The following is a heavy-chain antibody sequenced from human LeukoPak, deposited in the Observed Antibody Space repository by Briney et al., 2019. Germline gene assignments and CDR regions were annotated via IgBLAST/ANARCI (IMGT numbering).Heavy chain of an antibody. D-gene: IGHD2/OR15-2a*01. CDR2: IYYSGST. V-gene: IGHV4-31*03. Sequence: SETLFLTCTVSGGSISSGGYYWSWIRQHPGKGLEWIGYIYYSGSTYYNPSLKSRVTISVDTSKNQFSLKLSSVTAADTAVYYCVRDSSYYYYMDVWGKGTTVTVSS. J-gene: IGHJ6*03. CDR3: VRDSSYYYYMDV. CDR1: GGSISSGGYY.